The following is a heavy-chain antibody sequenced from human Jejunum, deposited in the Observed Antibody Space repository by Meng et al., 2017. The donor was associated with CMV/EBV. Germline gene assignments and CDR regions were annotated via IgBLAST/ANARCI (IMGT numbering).Heavy chain of an antibody. CDR3: ARDRPLNGYNYAVY. D-gene: IGHD5-24*01. CDR1: GYTFTSHY. V-gene: IGHV1-46*01. J-gene: IGHJ4*02. Sequence: QVQLVESGAEVKKPGASVKVSCKASGYTFTSHYMHWVRQAPGQGLEWMGIINPNDGTTSYVQNFEGRVTMTRDMSTNTVYMELKSLRSEDTAMYYCARDRPLNGYNYAVYWGQGTLVTVSS. CDR2: INPNDGTT.